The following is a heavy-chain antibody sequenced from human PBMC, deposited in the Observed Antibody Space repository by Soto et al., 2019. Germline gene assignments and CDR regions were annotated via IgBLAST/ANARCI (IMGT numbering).Heavy chain of an antibody. J-gene: IGHJ4*02. D-gene: IGHD4-17*01. V-gene: IGHV3-33*01. CDR1: GFTFSSYG. CDR2: IWYDGSNK. CDR3: ARDHQPRGDYETYFDY. Sequence: GGSLRLSCAASGFTFSSYGMHWVRQAPGKGLEWVAVIWYDGSNKYYADSVKGRFTISRDNSKNTLYLQMNSLRAEDTAVYYCARDHQPRGDYETYFDYWGQGTLVTVSS.